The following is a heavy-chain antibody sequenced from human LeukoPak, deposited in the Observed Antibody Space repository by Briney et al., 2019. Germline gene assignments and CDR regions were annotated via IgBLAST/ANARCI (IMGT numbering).Heavy chain of an antibody. CDR2: INHSGST. D-gene: IGHD2-21*02. CDR3: ARGGGTAIDFDY. J-gene: IGHJ4*02. V-gene: IGHV4-34*01. CDR1: GFTVSSNY. Sequence: PGGSLRLSCVASGFTVSSNYMSWVRQPPVKGLEWIGEINHSGSTNYNPSLKSRVTISVDTSKNQFSLKLSSVTAADTAVYYCARGGGTAIDFDYWGQGTLVTVSS.